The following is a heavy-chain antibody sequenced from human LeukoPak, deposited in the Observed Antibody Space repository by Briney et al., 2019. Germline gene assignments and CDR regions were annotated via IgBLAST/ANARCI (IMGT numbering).Heavy chain of an antibody. CDR1: GFTFSSYS. D-gene: IGHD6-13*01. CDR3: ARDRQRAAAGMGAFDI. CDR2: ISSSSSYI. J-gene: IGHJ3*02. V-gene: IGHV3-21*01. Sequence: GGSLRLSCAASGFTFSSYSMNWFRQAPGKGLEWVSSISSSSSYIYYADSVKGRFTISRDNAKNSLYLQMNSLRAEDTAVYYCARDRQRAAAGMGAFDIWGQGTMVTVSS.